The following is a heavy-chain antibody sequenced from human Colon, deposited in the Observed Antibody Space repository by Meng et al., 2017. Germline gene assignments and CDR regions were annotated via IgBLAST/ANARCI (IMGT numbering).Heavy chain of an antibody. Sequence: VDLREWGPGLWKPPGPLSLTCAVSGGFTSNSNWWSWVRPATGTGLEWIGEIYHSGNTNYNPSLKSRVTISVDKSKNQFSLKVSSVTAADTAVYYCASRGFSYGYVSFWGQGTLVTVSS. CDR1: GGFTSNSNW. CDR3: ASRGFSYGYVSF. D-gene: IGHD5-18*01. J-gene: IGHJ4*02. V-gene: IGHV4-4*03. CDR2: IYHSGNT.